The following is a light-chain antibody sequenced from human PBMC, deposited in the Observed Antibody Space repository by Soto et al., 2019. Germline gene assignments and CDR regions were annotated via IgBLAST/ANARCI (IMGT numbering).Light chain of an antibody. CDR3: QHYDGSPRT. CDR2: GVF. J-gene: IGKJ2*01. V-gene: IGKV3-20*01. Sequence: ETVLTQSPGTVSLSPGERATLSCTNSQSVRSNYLAWYQQKPGEAPRLLIYGVFNRATGVPDRFSGSGSGTDLTLTISGLEPEDSAVYYCQHYDGSPRTFGQGTKVEI. CDR1: QSVRSNY.